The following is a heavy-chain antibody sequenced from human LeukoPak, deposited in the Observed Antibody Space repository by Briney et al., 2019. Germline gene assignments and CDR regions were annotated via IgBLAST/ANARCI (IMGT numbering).Heavy chain of an antibody. V-gene: IGHV3-7*04. CDR3: ARGIVGAAPHYFDY. CDR2: IKQDGSEK. Sequence: GGSLRLSCAASGFTFSSYWMSWVRQAPGKGLEWVANIKQDGSEKYYVDSVKGRFTISRDNAKNSLYLQMNSLRAEDTAVYYCARGIVGAAPHYFDYWGQGMLVTVSS. J-gene: IGHJ4*02. CDR1: GFTFSSYW. D-gene: IGHD1-26*01.